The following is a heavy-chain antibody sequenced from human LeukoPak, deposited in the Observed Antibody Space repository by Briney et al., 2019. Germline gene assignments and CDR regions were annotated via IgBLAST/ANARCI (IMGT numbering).Heavy chain of an antibody. Sequence: GGSLRLSCTASGFTFCDYAMTWVRQAPGKGLEWVGFIRSKIYGGTPEYAASVKGRFTISRDDSQGIAYLQMNSLKTEDTAVYYCTRDQTPYYWGRGTLVTVSS. CDR2: IRSKIYGGTP. CDR1: GFTFCDYA. J-gene: IGHJ4*02. V-gene: IGHV3-49*04. CDR3: TRDQTPYY.